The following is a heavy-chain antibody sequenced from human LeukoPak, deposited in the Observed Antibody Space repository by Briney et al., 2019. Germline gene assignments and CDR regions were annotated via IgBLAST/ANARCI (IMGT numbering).Heavy chain of an antibody. V-gene: IGHV3-74*01. CDR3: ARDQYDTWSRRGNFDS. J-gene: IGHJ4*02. CDR1: GFTFSDYL. CDR2: INIDGSIT. Sequence: SGGSLRLSCAASGFTFSDYLMYWVRQAPGKGLVWVSFINIDGSITTYADSVKGRFTISRDNAKNTLYLQMNSLRAEDTAVFYCARDQYDTWSRRGNFDSWGQGTLVIVSS. D-gene: IGHD3-3*01.